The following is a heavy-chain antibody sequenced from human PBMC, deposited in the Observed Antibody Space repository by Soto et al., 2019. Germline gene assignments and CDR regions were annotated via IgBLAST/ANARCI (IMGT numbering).Heavy chain of an antibody. D-gene: IGHD3-22*01. CDR2: IIPIFGTA. J-gene: IGHJ4*02. Sequence: QVQLVQSGAEVKKPGSSVKVSCKASGGNFSSYAISWVRQAPGQGLEWMGGIIPIFGTANYAQKFQGRVTITADKSTGTAYMEMSSLRSEDTAVYYCARDRPTTYYYDSCGYYPDLWDYWGQGTLVTVSS. V-gene: IGHV1-69*06. CDR1: GGNFSSYA. CDR3: ARDRPTTYYYDSCGYYPDLWDY.